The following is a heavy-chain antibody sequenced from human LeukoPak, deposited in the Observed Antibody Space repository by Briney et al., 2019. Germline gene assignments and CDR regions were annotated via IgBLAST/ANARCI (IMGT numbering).Heavy chain of an antibody. Sequence: GGSLRLSCAASGFTFSSYAMSWVRQAPGKGLEWVSAISGSGGSTYYADSVKGRFTISRDNSKNTLYLQMNSLRAEDTAVYYCAKDQERYFDPQGYFDYWGQRTLVTVSS. CDR2: ISGSGGST. J-gene: IGHJ4*02. V-gene: IGHV3-23*01. CDR3: AKDQERYFDPQGYFDY. D-gene: IGHD3-9*01. CDR1: GFTFSSYA.